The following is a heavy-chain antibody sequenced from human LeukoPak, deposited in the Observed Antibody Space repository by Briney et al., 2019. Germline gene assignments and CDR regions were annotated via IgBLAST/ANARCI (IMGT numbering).Heavy chain of an antibody. Sequence: GGSLRLSCATTGFTFNNYAMSWVRQAPGKVLVWVSVVRGSGDSTYYADSVKGRFTISRDNSKNTLYLQMNSLRAEDTGIYYCAKERRFGRDTYNHFDYWGQGTLVTVSS. CDR3: AKERRFGRDTYNHFDY. CDR1: GFTFNNYA. V-gene: IGHV3-23*01. CDR2: VRGSGDST. D-gene: IGHD5-24*01. J-gene: IGHJ4*02.